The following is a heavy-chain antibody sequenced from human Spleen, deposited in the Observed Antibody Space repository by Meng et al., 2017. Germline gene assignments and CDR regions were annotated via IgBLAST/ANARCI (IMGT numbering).Heavy chain of an antibody. CDR3: ARDPGEPTHY. Sequence: GESLKISCAASGFTFSSYAMHWVRQAPGKGLEWVALISYAGNNKFYADSVKGRFTVSRDNSKNTLYLQMNSLRAEDTAVYYCARDPGEPTHYWGQGTLVTVSS. CDR1: GFTFSSYA. V-gene: IGHV3-30*04. J-gene: IGHJ4*02. D-gene: IGHD2-21*01. CDR2: ISYAGNNK.